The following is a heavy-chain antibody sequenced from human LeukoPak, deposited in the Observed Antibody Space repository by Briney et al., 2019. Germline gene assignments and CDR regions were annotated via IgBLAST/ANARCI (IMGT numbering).Heavy chain of an antibody. CDR3: AKEWLGNYFDY. CDR2: ISYDGSNK. Sequence: GGSLRLSCAASGFTFSSYSMHWVRQAPGKGLEWVTVISYDGSNKYYADSVKGRFTISRDNSKNTLYLQMNSLRAEDTAVYNCAKEWLGNYFDYWGQGTLVTVSS. V-gene: IGHV3-30-3*01. J-gene: IGHJ4*02. CDR1: GFTFSSYS. D-gene: IGHD3-22*01.